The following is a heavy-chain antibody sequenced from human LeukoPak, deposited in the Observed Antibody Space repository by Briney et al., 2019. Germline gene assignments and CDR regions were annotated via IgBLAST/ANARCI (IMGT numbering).Heavy chain of an antibody. CDR1: GFTFSSYG. V-gene: IGHV3-30*18. J-gene: IGHJ4*02. CDR3: AKASSRFYSSGPLDY. D-gene: IGHD6-19*01. CDR2: ISYDGSNK. Sequence: GSLRLSCAASGFTFSSYGMHWVHQAPGKGLEWVAVISYDGSNKYYADSVKGRFTISRDNSKNTLYLQMNSLRAEDTAVYYCAKASSRFYSSGPLDYWGQGTLVTVSS.